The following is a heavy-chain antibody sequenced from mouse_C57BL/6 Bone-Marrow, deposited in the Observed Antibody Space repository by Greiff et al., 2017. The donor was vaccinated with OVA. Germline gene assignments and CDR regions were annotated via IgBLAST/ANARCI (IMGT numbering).Heavy chain of an antibody. Sequence: QVQLQQPGAELVKPGASVKLSCKASGYTFTSYWMHWVKQRPGRGLEWIGRIAPNSGGTKYNEKFKSKATLTVDKPSSTAYMQLSSLTSEDSAVYYCARQYWAWFAYWGQGTLVTVSA. V-gene: IGHV1-72*01. CDR1: GYTFTSYW. CDR3: ARQYWAWFAY. J-gene: IGHJ3*01. D-gene: IGHD4-1*01. CDR2: IAPNSGGT.